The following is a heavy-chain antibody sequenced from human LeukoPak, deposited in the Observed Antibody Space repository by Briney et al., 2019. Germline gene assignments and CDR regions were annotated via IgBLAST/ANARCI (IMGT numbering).Heavy chain of an antibody. J-gene: IGHJ3*02. CDR3: ARDNSILEPDAFGI. V-gene: IGHV3-7*01. CDR1: GFMFNAYW. Sequence: GGSLRLSCTGSGFMFNAYWMSWVRKAPGMGLEWVGKIRQDGGEIFYVDSVRGRFTISRDNAKNSVYLQLNSLRAEDTAVYYCARDNSILEPDAFGIWGQGTMVTVSS. CDR2: IRQDGGEI. D-gene: IGHD1-1*01.